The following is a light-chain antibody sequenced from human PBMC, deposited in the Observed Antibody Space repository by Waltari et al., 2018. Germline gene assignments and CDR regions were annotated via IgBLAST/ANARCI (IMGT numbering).Light chain of an antibody. CDR1: SSNLGNNF. V-gene: IGLV1-51*01. CDR3: GTWDSSLSAHV. Sequence: QSVLTQPPSVSAAPGQKVTIYCSGSSSNLGNNFVTWYQQIPGTAPKLHIFENYKRTSGIPDRFSGSKSGTSATLGITGLQTGDEADYYCGTWDSSLSAHVFGTGTKVTVL. CDR2: ENY. J-gene: IGLJ1*01.